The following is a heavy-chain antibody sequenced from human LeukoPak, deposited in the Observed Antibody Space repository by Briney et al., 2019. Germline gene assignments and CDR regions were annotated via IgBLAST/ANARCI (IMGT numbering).Heavy chain of an antibody. J-gene: IGHJ4*02. CDR1: GFPFSSYE. V-gene: IGHV3-48*03. Sequence: GGSLRLSCVASGFPFSSYEMNWVRQAPGKGLEWVSYIASSDSSIYYTDSVKGRFTISRDNAKNSLYLQMNSLRAEDTATYYCARDPETYYYGSRRYHNPSYFDYWGQGTLVTVSS. CDR2: IASSDSSI. D-gene: IGHD3-10*01. CDR3: ARDPETYYYGSRRYHNPSYFDY.